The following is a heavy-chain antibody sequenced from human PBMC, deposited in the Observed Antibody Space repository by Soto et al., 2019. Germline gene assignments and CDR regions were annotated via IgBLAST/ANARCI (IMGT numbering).Heavy chain of an antibody. Sequence: EVQLLESGGGLVQPGGSLRLSCAASGFTFSSYAMSWVRQAPGKGLEWVSAISGSGSTIYYADSVKGRFTISRDNAKNSLYLQMNSLRAEDTAVYYCARDYGHSRSYYSNWFDPWGQGTLVTVSS. J-gene: IGHJ5*02. D-gene: IGHD1-26*01. CDR2: ISGSGSTI. CDR1: GFTFSSYA. V-gene: IGHV3-23*01. CDR3: ARDYGHSRSYYSNWFDP.